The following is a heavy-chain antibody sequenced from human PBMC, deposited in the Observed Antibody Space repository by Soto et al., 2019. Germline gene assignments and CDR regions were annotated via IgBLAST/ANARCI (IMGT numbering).Heavy chain of an antibody. J-gene: IGHJ4*02. CDR2: ISYDGSNK. CDR1: GFTFSSYA. D-gene: IGHD2-2*01. Sequence: GGSLRLSCAASGFTFSSYAMHWVRQAPGKGLEWVAVISYDGSNKYYADSVKGRFTISRDNSKNTLYLQMNSLRAEDTAVYYCARDGDIVVVPAAGLSYYFDYWGQGTLVTVSS. CDR3: ARDGDIVVVPAAGLSYYFDY. V-gene: IGHV3-30-3*01.